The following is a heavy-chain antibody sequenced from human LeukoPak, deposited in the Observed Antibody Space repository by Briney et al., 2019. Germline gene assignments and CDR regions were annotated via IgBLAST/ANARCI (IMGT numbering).Heavy chain of an antibody. V-gene: IGHV3-7*01. J-gene: IGHJ6*03. CDR2: IKQDGSEK. D-gene: IGHD3-22*01. CDR3: ARVDSSGYYLLAHYYYYYYMDV. CDR1: EFTFSDYY. Sequence: GGSLRLSCAASEFTFSDYYMSWVRQAPGKGLEWVANIKQDGSEKYYVDSVKGRFTISRDNAKNSLYLQMNSLRAEDTAVYYCARVDSSGYYLLAHYYYYYYMDVWGKGTTVTVSS.